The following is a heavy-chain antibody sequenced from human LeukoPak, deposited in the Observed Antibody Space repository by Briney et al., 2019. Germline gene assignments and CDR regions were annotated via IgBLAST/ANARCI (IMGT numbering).Heavy chain of an antibody. Sequence: ASVTVSCKASGYTFTDYYLHRVRQAPGQGLEYMGWINPNNGHTRCAQKFQGRVTVTRDTSISTVHMELSRLTSDDTAVYYCARECCDKGVFQKAQDYWGQGTLVTVST. D-gene: IGHD2-8*01. CDR3: ARECCDKGVFQKAQDY. V-gene: IGHV1-2*02. CDR2: INPNNGHT. J-gene: IGHJ4*02. CDR1: GYTFTDYY.